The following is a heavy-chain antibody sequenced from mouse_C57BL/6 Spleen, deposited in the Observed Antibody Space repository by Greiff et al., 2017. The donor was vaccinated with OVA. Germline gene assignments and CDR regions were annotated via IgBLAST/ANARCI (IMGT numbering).Heavy chain of an antibody. V-gene: IGHV1-82*01. J-gene: IGHJ4*01. CDR2: IYPGDGDT. Sequence: VQLQQSGPELVKPGASVKISCKASGYAFSSSWMNWVKQRPGKGLEWIGRIYPGDGDTNYNGKFKGKATLTADKSSSTAYMQLSSLTSEDSAVYFCARPYDFSYAMDYWGQGTSVTVSS. CDR3: ARPYDFSYAMDY. D-gene: IGHD2-4*01. CDR1: GYAFSSSW.